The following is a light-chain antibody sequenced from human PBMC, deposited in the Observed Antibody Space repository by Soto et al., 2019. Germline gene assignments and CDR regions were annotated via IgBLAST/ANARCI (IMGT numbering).Light chain of an antibody. CDR1: QGISNF. CDR2: AAS. Sequence: DIQMTQSPSSLSASVRDRVTITCRASQGISNFLAWYQQKPGKVPKLLISAASTLQSGVPSRFSGRGSGTDFTLTITSLQPEDVATYYCQKYSSVITFGQGTRLEI. CDR3: QKYSSVIT. J-gene: IGKJ5*01. V-gene: IGKV1-27*01.